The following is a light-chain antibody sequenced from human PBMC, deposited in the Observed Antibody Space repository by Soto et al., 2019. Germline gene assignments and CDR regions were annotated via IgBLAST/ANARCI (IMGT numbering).Light chain of an antibody. CDR1: QSVSSY. J-gene: IGKJ1*01. Sequence: EIVLTQSPATLSLSPGERATLSCRASQSVSSYLAWYQQKPGQAPRLLIYDASNRATGIPARFSGSGSGTDFTLTISRLESEDFAVYFCQQYGDLPWTFGQGTKVDI. V-gene: IGKV3-11*01. CDR3: QQYGDLPWT. CDR2: DAS.